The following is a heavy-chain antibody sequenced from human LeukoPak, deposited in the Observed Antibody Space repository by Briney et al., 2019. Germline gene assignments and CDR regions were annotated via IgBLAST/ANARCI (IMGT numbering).Heavy chain of an antibody. CDR2: INHSGST. CDR1: GGCISSGDYS. Sequence: PSETLSLTCTVSGGCISSGDYSWSWIRQPPGKGLEWIREINHSGSTNYNPSLKSRVTISVDTSKNQFSLKLSSVTAADTAVYYCAAQGQGIYGDYGSPWGQGTLVTVSS. CDR3: AAQGQGIYGDYGSP. J-gene: IGHJ5*02. V-gene: IGHV4-39*07. D-gene: IGHD4-17*01.